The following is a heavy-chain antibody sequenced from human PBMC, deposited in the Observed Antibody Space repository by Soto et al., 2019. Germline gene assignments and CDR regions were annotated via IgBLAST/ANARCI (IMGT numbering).Heavy chain of an antibody. CDR3: ARDSDYYSSGSFDY. D-gene: IGHD3-10*01. CDR2: IYYSGSS. J-gene: IGHJ4*02. CDR1: GGSISSYY. V-gene: IGHV4-59*06. Sequence: SETLSLTCTVSGGSISSYYWSWIRQRPGKGLEWIGNIYYSGSSHNNPSLKSRVTTSVNTSKNQFSLNLRSVTAADTAVYYCARDSDYYSSGSFDYWGQGTLVTVSS.